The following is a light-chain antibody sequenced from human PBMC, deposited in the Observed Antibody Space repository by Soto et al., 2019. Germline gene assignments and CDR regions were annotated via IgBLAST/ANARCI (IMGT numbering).Light chain of an antibody. V-gene: IGLV2-8*01. CDR3: RSYAGSNNPYV. Sequence: THPPSGSGFPGHSVTISGTGSSSDVGGYNYVSWYKQQPVKAPKLMIYEVSKRPSGVPDRFSGSKSGNTASLTVSGLQADDEADYYCRSYAGSNNPYVFGTGTKVTVL. CDR2: EVS. J-gene: IGLJ1*01. CDR1: SSDVGGYNY.